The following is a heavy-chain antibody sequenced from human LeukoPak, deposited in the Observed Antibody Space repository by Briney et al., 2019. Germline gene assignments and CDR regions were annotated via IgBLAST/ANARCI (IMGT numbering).Heavy chain of an antibody. J-gene: IGHJ4*02. CDR1: GFTFSSYA. Sequence: PGGSLRLSCAASGFTFSSYAMTWVRQAPGKGLEWVSVISGSGGSTYYADSVKGRFTISRDNSKNTLYLQMNSLRAEDTAVYYCAKGSSSTWYYFDYWGQGTLVTVSS. V-gene: IGHV3-23*01. CDR2: ISGSGGST. CDR3: AKGSSSTWYYFDY. D-gene: IGHD6-13*01.